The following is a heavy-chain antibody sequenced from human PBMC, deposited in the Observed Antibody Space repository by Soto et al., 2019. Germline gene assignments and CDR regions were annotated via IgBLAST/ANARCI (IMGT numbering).Heavy chain of an antibody. Sequence: ASVKVSCKASGYTFTSYAMHWVRQAPGQRLEWMGWINAGNGNTKYSQKFQGRVTSTRDTSASTAYMELSSLRSEDTAVYYCARDSIEAVAGLYNWFDPWGQGSLGTVSA. CDR1: GYTFTSYA. J-gene: IGHJ5*02. CDR2: INAGNGNT. CDR3: ARDSIEAVAGLYNWFDP. V-gene: IGHV1-3*01. D-gene: IGHD6-19*01.